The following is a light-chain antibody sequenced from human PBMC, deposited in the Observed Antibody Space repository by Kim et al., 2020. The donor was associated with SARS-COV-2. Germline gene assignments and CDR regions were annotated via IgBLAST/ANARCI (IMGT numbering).Light chain of an antibody. Sequence: SASVGDRITTTLRSNHTIDSWLAWYRKKPETPQVLLIFEAYRLETGLPSRCSGSGSGTEFTLTISSLQPDDFATYYCQQYNGHSTFGQGTKVDIK. CDR1: HTIDSW. J-gene: IGKJ1*01. V-gene: IGKV1-5*01. CDR3: QQYNGHST. CDR2: EAY.